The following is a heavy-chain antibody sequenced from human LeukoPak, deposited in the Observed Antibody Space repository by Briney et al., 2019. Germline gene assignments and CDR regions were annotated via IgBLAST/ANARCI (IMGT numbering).Heavy chain of an antibody. V-gene: IGHV4-59*08. J-gene: IGHJ4*02. CDR3: ARNLGSGWYYDY. D-gene: IGHD6-19*01. CDR1: GGSISSYY. CDR2: MYYSGST. Sequence: SETLSLTCTVSGGSISSYYWSWIRQPPGKGLEWIGYMYYSGSTNYNPSLRSRVTISVDTSKNQFSLKLSSVTAADTAVYYCARNLGSGWYYDYWGQGILVTVSS.